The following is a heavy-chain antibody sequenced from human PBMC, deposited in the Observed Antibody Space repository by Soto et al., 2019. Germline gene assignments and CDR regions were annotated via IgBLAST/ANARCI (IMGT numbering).Heavy chain of an antibody. CDR1: GGCSRSYYY. Sequence: PSETLYLTCTVSGGCSRSYYYWSWIRQPPGTGLEWIGYIYYSGSTNYNPSLKSRVTVSVDTSKNEFSLKLSSVTAADTAVYYCARSMFYSDGTKYSPFEYWGQGTLGTVS. CDR2: IYYSGST. D-gene: IGHD3-22*01. J-gene: IGHJ4*02. CDR3: ARSMFYSDGTKYSPFEY. V-gene: IGHV4-59*01.